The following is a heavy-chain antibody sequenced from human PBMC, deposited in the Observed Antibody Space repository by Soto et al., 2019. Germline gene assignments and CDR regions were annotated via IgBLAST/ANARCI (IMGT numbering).Heavy chain of an antibody. Sequence: QVQLVESGGGVVQPGRSLRLSCAASGFTFSSYGMHWVRQAPGKGLEWVAVIWYDGSNKYYADSVKGRFTISRDNSKNTLYLQMNSLRAEDTAVYYCARVFVQSPYNYYFDYWGQGTLVTVSS. CDR1: GFTFSSYG. J-gene: IGHJ4*02. D-gene: IGHD1-1*01. CDR3: ARVFVQSPYNYYFDY. V-gene: IGHV3-33*01. CDR2: IWYDGSNK.